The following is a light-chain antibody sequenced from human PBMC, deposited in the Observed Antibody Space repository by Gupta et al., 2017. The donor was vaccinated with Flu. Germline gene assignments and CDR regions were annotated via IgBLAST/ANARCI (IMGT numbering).Light chain of an antibody. CDR1: NIESKS. CDR2: DDS. V-gene: IGLV3-21*02. CDR3: QVWDSRSEHYV. J-gene: IGLJ1*01. Sequence: SYVLTQPPSVSLASGQTARITCGGDNIESKSVHWYQQRPGQAPVQVVYDDSVRPSGIPDRFSCSNSGNTATLTISRVEAGDEADYYCQVWDSRSEHYVFGTGTKVTVL.